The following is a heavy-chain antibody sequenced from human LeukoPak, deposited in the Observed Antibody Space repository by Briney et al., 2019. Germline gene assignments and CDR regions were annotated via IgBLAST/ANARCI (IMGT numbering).Heavy chain of an antibody. CDR1: GYTFTSYD. CDR3: ARAASARGYYYYYMDV. Sequence: ASVKVSCKASGYTFTSYDINWVRQATGQGLEWMGWMNPNSGNTGYAQKFQGRVTMTRNTSISTAYMELSSLRSEDTAVYYCARAASARGYYYYYMDVWDKGTTVTVSS. D-gene: IGHD6-19*01. V-gene: IGHV1-8*01. CDR2: MNPNSGNT. J-gene: IGHJ6*03.